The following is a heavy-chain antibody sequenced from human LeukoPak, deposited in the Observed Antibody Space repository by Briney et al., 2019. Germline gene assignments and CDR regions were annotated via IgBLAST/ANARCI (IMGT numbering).Heavy chain of an antibody. J-gene: IGHJ4*02. V-gene: IGHV1-2*02. D-gene: IGHD3-22*01. Sequence: GASVKVSCKASGYSFIDYYMHWVRQAPGQGPEWVGWITPYSGGTDYAQKFQDRVTMTNDTATSTAYMTLSRVRSDDTAVYYCVRERRHYYDSSGYYFFDYWDQGTLVTVSS. CDR3: VRERRHYYDSSGYYFFDY. CDR1: GYSFIDYY. CDR2: ITPYSGGT.